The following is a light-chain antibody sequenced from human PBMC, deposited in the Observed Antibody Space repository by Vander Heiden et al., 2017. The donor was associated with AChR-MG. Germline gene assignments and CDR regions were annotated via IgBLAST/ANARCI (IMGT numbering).Light chain of an antibody. V-gene: IGKV1-39*01. Sequence: DIQMTQPPPSLAASVGDRVNPTCRASPSISNYLPWYQHIPGKAPKLLIYDASSLQSRVASRFSDSGSGTDFTLTINKLQPEDFATYYCQQSYSLPLTFGGGTKVEIK. J-gene: IGKJ4*01. CDR3: QQSYSLPLT. CDR1: PSISNY. CDR2: DAS.